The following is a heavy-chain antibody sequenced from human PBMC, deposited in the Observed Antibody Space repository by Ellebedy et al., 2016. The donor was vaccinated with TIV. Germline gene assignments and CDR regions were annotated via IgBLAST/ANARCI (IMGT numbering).Heavy chain of an antibody. CDR2: IYYSGST. CDR3: ARLGLRYYGMDV. J-gene: IGHJ6*02. CDR1: GGSIINYY. D-gene: IGHD5-18*01. V-gene: IGHV4-59*01. Sequence: SETLSLTCTVSGGSIINYYWTWIRQPPGKGLEWIGYIYYSGSTSYNPSLKSRVTISVDTSKNQFSLKLSSVTAADTAVYYCARLGLRYYGMDVWGQGTTVTVSS.